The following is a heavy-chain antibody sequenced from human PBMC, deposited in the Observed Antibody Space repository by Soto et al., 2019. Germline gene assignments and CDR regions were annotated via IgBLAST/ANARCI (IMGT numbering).Heavy chain of an antibody. CDR1: GGTFSSYA. CDR2: IIPIFGTA. Sequence: QVQLVQSGAEVKKPGSSVKVSCKASGGTFSSYAISWVRQAPGQGLEWMGGIIPIFGTANYAQKFQGRVTITADESTSTAYMELSSLRSEDTAVYYCARVRPGGVVNYYYYGMDVWGQGTTVTVSS. D-gene: IGHD3-3*01. J-gene: IGHJ6*02. V-gene: IGHV1-69*01. CDR3: ARVRPGGVVNYYYYGMDV.